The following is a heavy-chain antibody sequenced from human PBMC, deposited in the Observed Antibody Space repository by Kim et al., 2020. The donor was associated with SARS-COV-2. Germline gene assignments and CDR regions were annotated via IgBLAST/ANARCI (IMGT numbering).Heavy chain of an antibody. CDR1: GGSISSYY. V-gene: IGHV4-59*01. D-gene: IGHD4-17*01. J-gene: IGHJ3*02. CDR3: ATTPYGAFDI. CDR2: IYYSGST. Sequence: SETLSLTCTVSGGSISSYYWSWIRQPPGKGLEWIGYIYYSGSTNYNPSLKSRVTISVDTSKNQFSLKLSSVTAADTAVYYCATTPYGAFDIWGQGTMVTVSS.